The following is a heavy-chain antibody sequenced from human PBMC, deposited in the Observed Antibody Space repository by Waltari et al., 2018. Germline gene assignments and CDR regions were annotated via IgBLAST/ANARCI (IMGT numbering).Heavy chain of an antibody. CDR3: ARGGVAGYYFDY. Sequence: QVQLVQSGAEVKKPGSSVKVSCKASGGPFSSYALSWVRQAPGQGLEWMGGIIPIFGTANYAQKFQDRVTITTDESTSTAYMELSSLRSEDTAVYYCARGGVAGYYFDYWGQGTLVTVSS. CDR1: GGPFSSYA. V-gene: IGHV1-69*05. J-gene: IGHJ4*02. D-gene: IGHD6-13*01. CDR2: IIPIFGTA.